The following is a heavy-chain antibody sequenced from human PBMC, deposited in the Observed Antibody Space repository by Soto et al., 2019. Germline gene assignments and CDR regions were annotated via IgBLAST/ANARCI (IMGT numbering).Heavy chain of an antibody. CDR1: GFTFSSYG. CDR2: ISYDGSNK. V-gene: IGHV3-30*18. J-gene: IGHJ4*02. D-gene: IGHD3-10*01. CDR3: AKDRDDYGSGERDYYFDY. Sequence: QVQLVESGGGVVQPGRSLRLSCAASGFTFSSYGMHWVRQAPGKGLECVAVISYDGSNKYYADSVKGRFTISRDNSKNTLYLQMNSLRAEDTAVYYCAKDRDDYGSGERDYYFDYGGQGTLVTVAS.